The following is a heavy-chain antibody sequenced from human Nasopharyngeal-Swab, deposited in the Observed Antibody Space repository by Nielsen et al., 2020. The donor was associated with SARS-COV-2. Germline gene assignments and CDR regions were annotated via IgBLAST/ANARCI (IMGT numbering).Heavy chain of an antibody. Sequence: GGSLRLSCAASGFTFSSYGMHWVRQAPGKGLECVAVISYDGSNKYHADSVRGRFTISRDDSENTLYLQMNSLRPEDTAVYYCAGGRGYYYYGMDVWGQGTTVTVSS. CDR3: AGGRGYYYYGMDV. J-gene: IGHJ6*02. D-gene: IGHD3-16*01. V-gene: IGHV3-30*03. CDR1: GFTFSSYG. CDR2: ISYDGSNK.